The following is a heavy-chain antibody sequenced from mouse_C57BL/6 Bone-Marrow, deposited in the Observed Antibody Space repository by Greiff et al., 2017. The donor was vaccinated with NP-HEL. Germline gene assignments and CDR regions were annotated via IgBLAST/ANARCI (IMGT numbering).Heavy chain of an antibody. CDR1: GYTFTSYG. Sequence: VQLQQSGAELARPGASVKLSCKASGYTFTSYGISWVKQRTGQGLEWIGEIYPRSGNTYYNEKFKGKATLTADKSSSTAYMGLRSLTSEDSAVYFCARDDWAWFAYWGQGTLVTVSA. CDR3: ARDDWAWFAY. CDR2: IYPRSGNT. J-gene: IGHJ3*01. D-gene: IGHD4-1*01. V-gene: IGHV1-81*01.